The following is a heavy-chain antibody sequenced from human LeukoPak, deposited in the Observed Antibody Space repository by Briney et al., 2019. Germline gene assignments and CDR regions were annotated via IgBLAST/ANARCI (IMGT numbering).Heavy chain of an antibody. J-gene: IGHJ4*02. CDR3: ARLSGPFDY. Sequence: SETLSLTCTVSGGSISSSSYYWGWIRQPPGKGLEWMGSIYYSGSTYYNPSLKSRVTISVDTSKNQFSLKLSSVTAADTAVYYCARLSGPFDYWGQGTLVTVSS. CDR2: IYYSGST. V-gene: IGHV4-39*01. CDR1: GGSISSSSYY.